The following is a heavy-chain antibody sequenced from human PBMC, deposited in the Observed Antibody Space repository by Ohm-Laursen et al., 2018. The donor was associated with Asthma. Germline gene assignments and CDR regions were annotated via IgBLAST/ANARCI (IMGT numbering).Heavy chain of an antibody. CDR3: ARCTPGSYYFDY. Sequence: SLRLSCTASGFTFSSYAMHWVRQAPGKGLEWVAVISYDGSNKYYADSVKGRFTISRGNSKNTLYLQMNSLRAEDTAVYYCARCTPGSYYFDYWGQGTLVTVSS. V-gene: IGHV3-30-3*01. J-gene: IGHJ4*02. CDR1: GFTFSSYA. D-gene: IGHD1-1*01. CDR2: ISYDGSNK.